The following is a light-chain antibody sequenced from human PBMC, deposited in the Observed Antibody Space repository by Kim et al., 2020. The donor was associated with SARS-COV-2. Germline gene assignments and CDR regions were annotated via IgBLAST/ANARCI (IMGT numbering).Light chain of an antibody. CDR1: SYNIGNNP. V-gene: IGLV1-36*01. CDR2: YDD. CDR3: ASWDGSLNGPV. J-gene: IGLJ2*01. Sequence: QKITISCSETSYNIGNNPITWSRHLPGRAPTLLIHYDDLLTSGVSERFSASKSGTSASRAISGLQSEDEADYYCASWDGSLNGPVFGGGTQLTVL.